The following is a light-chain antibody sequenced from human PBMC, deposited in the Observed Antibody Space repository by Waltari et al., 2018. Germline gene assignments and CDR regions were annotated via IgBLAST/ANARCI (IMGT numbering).Light chain of an antibody. CDR1: QTVRTTY. J-gene: IGKJ4*01. Sequence: EIVLTQSPGTLSLSPGERATLSCRASQTVRTTYLAWYQQKPGQAPTLLIYGASSRATGIPDRFSGSGSGTDFSHTISSLETEDFAVYCGQKYDILPLTFGGGTKVEIK. V-gene: IGKV3-20*01. CDR2: GAS. CDR3: QKYDILPLT.